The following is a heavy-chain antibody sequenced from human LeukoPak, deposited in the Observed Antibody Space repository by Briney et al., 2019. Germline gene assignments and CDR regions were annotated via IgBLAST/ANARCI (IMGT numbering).Heavy chain of an antibody. D-gene: IGHD2-21*02. CDR1: GYSFTSHW. Sequence: ESLKISCKGSGYSFTSHWIGWVRQMPGKGLEWMGIIYPGDSDTRYSPSFQGQVTISADKSFNTAYLQWSSLGASDTAKYYCARQLHSYYGMDVWGQGTTVTVSS. CDR3: ARQLHSYYGMDV. J-gene: IGHJ6*02. V-gene: IGHV5-51*01. CDR2: IYPGDSDT.